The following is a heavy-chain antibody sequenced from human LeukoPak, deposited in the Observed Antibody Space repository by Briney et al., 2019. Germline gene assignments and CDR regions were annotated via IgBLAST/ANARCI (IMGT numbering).Heavy chain of an antibody. CDR2: IYPGDSDT. D-gene: IGHD6-13*01. CDR1: GYSFTSYW. J-gene: IGHJ4*02. CDR3: ARSQTKRYSSSWYY. Sequence: GESLKISCKGSGYSFTSYWIGWVRQLPGKGLEWMGIIYPGDSDTRYSPSFQGQVTISADTSISTAYMQWSSLKASDTAMYYCARSQTKRYSSSWYYWGEGTRVSVSS. V-gene: IGHV5-51*01.